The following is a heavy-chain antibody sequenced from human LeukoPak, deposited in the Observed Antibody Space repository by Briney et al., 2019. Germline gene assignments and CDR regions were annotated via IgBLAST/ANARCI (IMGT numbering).Heavy chain of an antibody. D-gene: IGHD2-15*01. CDR1: GYSITNYW. Sequence: GESLKISCKGSGYSITNYWIGWVRQMPGKGLEWMGIIYPADSDIRYSPSFQGQVTISADKSISTAYLQWSSLKASDTAMYYCARPYCSGGSCYSVDYWGQGTLVTVSS. CDR2: IYPADSDI. J-gene: IGHJ4*02. CDR3: ARPYCSGGSCYSVDY. V-gene: IGHV5-51*01.